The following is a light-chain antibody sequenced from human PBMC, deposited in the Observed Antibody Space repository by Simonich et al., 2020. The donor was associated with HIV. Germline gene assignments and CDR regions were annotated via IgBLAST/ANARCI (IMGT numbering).Light chain of an antibody. CDR1: RSILYISNNKNY. Sequence: DIVMTQSPDSLAVSLGERATINCKSSRSILYISNNKNYLAWYQQKPGQPPNLLIYWAATRESGVPYRFSASGSGTDFTLTISSLQAEDVAVYYCQQYYTTPPTFGQGTKVEIK. CDR2: WAA. J-gene: IGKJ1*01. CDR3: QQYYTTPPT. V-gene: IGKV4-1*01.